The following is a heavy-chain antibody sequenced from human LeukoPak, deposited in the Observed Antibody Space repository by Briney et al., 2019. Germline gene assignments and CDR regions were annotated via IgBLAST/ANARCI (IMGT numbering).Heavy chain of an antibody. D-gene: IGHD4-11*01. J-gene: IGHJ4*02. V-gene: IGHV3-7*01. Sequence: PGGSLRLSCAVSGLTFTNYWMNWVRQAPGKGLEWVAIIKEDGSARYYVDSVKGRFTISRDNAKNSLHLQMNNVRAEDTAVYYCAIDLNYQPHFWGQGTLVTVSS. CDR3: AIDLNYQPHF. CDR2: IKEDGSAR. CDR1: GLTFTNYW.